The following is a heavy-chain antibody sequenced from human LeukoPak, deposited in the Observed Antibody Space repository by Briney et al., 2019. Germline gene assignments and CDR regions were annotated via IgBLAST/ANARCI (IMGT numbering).Heavy chain of an antibody. CDR1: GFTFSSYS. CDR2: ISSSSSYI. V-gene: IGHV3-21*01. CDR3: ARDSKSGYDFSRGYSYGYLIDY. D-gene: IGHD5-18*01. Sequence: GGSLRLSCAASGFTFSSYSMNWVRQAPGKGLEWVPSISSSSSYIYYADSVKGRFTISRDNAKNSLYLQMNSLRAEDTAVYYCARDSKSGYDFSRGYSYGYLIDYWGQGTLVTVSS. J-gene: IGHJ4*02.